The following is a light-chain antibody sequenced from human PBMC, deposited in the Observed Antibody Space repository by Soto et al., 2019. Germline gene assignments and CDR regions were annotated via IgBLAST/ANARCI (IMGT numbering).Light chain of an antibody. CDR3: QQSCITPPLT. CDR2: GAS. J-gene: IGKJ4*01. Sequence: DIQMTQSPSSLSASIGDRITITCRASQSISTYLNWYQQKPGKAPRLLIYGASTLQNGVPSRFSGSRSATDYTLTISSLQPEDFATYYCQQSCITPPLTFGGGPKVAMK. V-gene: IGKV1-39*01. CDR1: QSISTY.